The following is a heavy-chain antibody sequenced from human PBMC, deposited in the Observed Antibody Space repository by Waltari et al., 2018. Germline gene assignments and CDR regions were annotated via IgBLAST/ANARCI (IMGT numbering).Heavy chain of an antibody. V-gene: IGHV4-39*07. CDR2: IYYSGRS. Sequence: QLQLLESGPGLVKPSETLSLSCSVSGDSVINSNYSWGWIRQPPGKGLEWIGNIYYSGRSSYNPSFKSRVIISVDTSKNQCSVRLTSVTAADTALFYCARLSPPMWVRGVKGGYYFDYWGPGTLVTVSS. CDR3: ARLSPPMWVRGVKGGYYFDY. J-gene: IGHJ4*02. D-gene: IGHD3-10*01. CDR1: GDSVINSNYS.